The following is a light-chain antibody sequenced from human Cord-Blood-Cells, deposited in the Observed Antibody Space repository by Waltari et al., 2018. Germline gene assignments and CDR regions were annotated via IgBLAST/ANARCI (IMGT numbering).Light chain of an antibody. Sequence: IVMTQSPPSLPVTTGEPASISCRSSQSLLHTTGYNYLHWYLKKPGQSPQLLIYLGSNRAAGVPDRFSGSGSGTDFTLKISRVEAEDVGVYYCMQALQTPLTFGGGTKVEIK. CDR1: QSLLHTTGYNY. CDR2: LGS. V-gene: IGKV2-28*01. J-gene: IGKJ4*01. CDR3: MQALQTPLT.